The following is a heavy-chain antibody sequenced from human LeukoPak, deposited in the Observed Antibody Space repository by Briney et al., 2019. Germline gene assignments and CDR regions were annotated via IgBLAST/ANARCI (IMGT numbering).Heavy chain of an antibody. CDR1: GVPLNGSA. V-gene: IGHV3-73*01. D-gene: IGHD3-10*01. CDR2: IKSTANGYAT. Sequence: GGSLGLSCGASGVPLNGSALHWGRPASGEGLEWVGRIKSTANGYATAYAASVKGRFTISRDDSKNTAYLQMDSLKTEDTAVYYCTGNYYGSGSYADFDYWGQGTLVTVSS. J-gene: IGHJ4*02. CDR3: TGNYYGSGSYADFDY.